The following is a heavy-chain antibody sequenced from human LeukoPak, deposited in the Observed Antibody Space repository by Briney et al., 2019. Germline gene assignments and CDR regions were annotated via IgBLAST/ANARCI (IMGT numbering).Heavy chain of an antibody. J-gene: IGHJ4*02. Sequence: ASAKVSCKVSGYTLTELSMHWVRQAPGKGLEWMGGFDPEDGETIYAQKFQGRVTMTEDTSTDTAYMELSSLRSEDTAVYYCATGALERLSRGYYFDYWGQGTLVTASS. V-gene: IGHV1-24*01. CDR3: ATGALERLSRGYYFDY. CDR2: FDPEDGET. CDR1: GYTLTELS. D-gene: IGHD1-1*01.